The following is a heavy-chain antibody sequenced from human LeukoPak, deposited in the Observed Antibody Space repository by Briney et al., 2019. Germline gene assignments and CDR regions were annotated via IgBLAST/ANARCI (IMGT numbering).Heavy chain of an antibody. CDR3: ASYGAAGYYYYYMDV. V-gene: IGHV1-46*01. D-gene: IGHD6-25*01. CDR1: GYTFTSYY. Sequence: ASVKVSCKASGYTFTSYYMHWVRQAPGQGLEWMGIINPSGGSTSYAQKFQGRVTMTRDTSISTAYMELSRLRSDDTAVYYCASYGAAGYYYYYMDVWGKGTTVTISS. CDR2: INPSGGST. J-gene: IGHJ6*03.